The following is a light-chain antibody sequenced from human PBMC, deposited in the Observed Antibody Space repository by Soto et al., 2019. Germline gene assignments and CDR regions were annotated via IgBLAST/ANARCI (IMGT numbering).Light chain of an antibody. J-gene: IGKJ1*01. Sequence: EMVLTQSPATLSLSPGEKATLSCRASQSVSSSYLAWYRQKPGQAPRLLIYGASTRATGIPDRFSGSGSGTDFTLTISGLEPEDFALYYCQQYGSSPRTFGQGTKVDIK. V-gene: IGKV3-20*01. CDR3: QQYGSSPRT. CDR2: GAS. CDR1: QSVSSSY.